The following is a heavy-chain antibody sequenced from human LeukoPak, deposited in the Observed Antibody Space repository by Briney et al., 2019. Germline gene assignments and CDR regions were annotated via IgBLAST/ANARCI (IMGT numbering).Heavy chain of an antibody. CDR1: GFTFSSYA. Sequence: PGGSLRLSCAASGFTFSSYAMSWVRQAPGKGLEWVSSISSSSSYIYYADSVKGRFTISRDNAKNSLYLQMNSLRAEDTAVYYCARDDYYDSSGYYYYWGQGTLVTVSS. D-gene: IGHD3-22*01. V-gene: IGHV3-21*01. CDR2: ISSSSSYI. J-gene: IGHJ4*02. CDR3: ARDDYYDSSGYYYY.